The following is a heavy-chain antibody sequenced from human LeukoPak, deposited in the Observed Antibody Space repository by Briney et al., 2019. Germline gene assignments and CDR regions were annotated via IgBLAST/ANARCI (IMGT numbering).Heavy chain of an antibody. J-gene: IGHJ4*02. CDR2: INSDGSST. CDR3: ARRVVVPAAPYYFDY. Sequence: GGSLRLSCAGSGFIFNNYAMHWVRQAPGKGLVWVSRINSDGSSTSYADSVKGRFTISRDNAKNTLYLQMNSLRAEDTAVYYCARRVVVPAAPYYFDYWGQGTLVTVSS. D-gene: IGHD2-2*01. CDR1: GFIFNNYA. V-gene: IGHV3-74*01.